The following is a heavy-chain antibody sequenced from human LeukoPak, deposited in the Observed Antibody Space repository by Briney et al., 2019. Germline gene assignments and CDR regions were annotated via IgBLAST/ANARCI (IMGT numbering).Heavy chain of an antibody. J-gene: IGHJ4*02. D-gene: IGHD6-13*01. Sequence: QPGGALRLSCAASGFTLSSYEMNWVRLAPGKGLEGISYISRTGNSIYYADSVKGRFPISRDSAKNSLYLQMNSLRAEDTAVYYCARGPYSSNWYVDYWGQGTLVTVAS. CDR1: GFTLSSYE. V-gene: IGHV3-48*03. CDR2: ISRTGNSI. CDR3: ARGPYSSNWYVDY.